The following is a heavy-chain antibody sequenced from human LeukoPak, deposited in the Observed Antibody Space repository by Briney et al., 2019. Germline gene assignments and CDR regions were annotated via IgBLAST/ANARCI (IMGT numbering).Heavy chain of an antibody. V-gene: IGHV1-18*01. CDR2: INPYNGNT. CDR3: ATRPITAPAGLH. J-gene: IGHJ4*02. CDR1: GYSFTNYA. D-gene: IGHD6-6*01. Sequence: ASVKVSCKASGYSFTNYAISWVRRAPGQGLEWMGWINPYNGNTNYAQNLQGRVTMTTDTSTGTAYMELRSLRSDDTAVYYCATRPITAPAGLHWGQGTLVTVS.